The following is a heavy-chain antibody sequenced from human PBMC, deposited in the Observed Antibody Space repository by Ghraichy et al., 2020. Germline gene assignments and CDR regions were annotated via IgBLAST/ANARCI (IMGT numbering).Heavy chain of an antibody. CDR2: INQDGGDK. J-gene: IGHJ3*02. CDR3: ARRNDFDI. Sequence: GGSLRLSCAASGFTFSSYWMNWVRQAPGKGLEWVANINQDGGDKNYVDSVKGRFTISRDNAKNSLYLQMNNLRAEDTAVYYCARRNDFDIWGQGTMVIVSS. CDR1: GFTFSSYW. V-gene: IGHV3-7*03.